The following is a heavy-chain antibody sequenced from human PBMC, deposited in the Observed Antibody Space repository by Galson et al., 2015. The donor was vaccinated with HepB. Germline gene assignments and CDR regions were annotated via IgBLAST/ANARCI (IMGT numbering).Heavy chain of an antibody. J-gene: IGHJ4*02. CDR3: ARASNYGESDY. CDR2: INQDGNDK. V-gene: IGHV3-7*03. CDR1: GFTFSTYW. D-gene: IGHD4-17*01. Sequence: SLRLSCAASGFTFSTYWMTWVRQAPGKGLEWVANINQDGNDKYYVDSVKGRFTVSRDNAQNSLYLQMNSLRAEDTAVYYCARASNYGESDYWGQGTLVTVSS.